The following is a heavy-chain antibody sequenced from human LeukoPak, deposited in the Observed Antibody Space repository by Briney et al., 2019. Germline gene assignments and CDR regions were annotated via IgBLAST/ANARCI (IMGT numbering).Heavy chain of an antibody. CDR2: ISSSSSYI. V-gene: IGHV3-21*01. D-gene: IGHD1-26*01. CDR1: GFTFSSYS. J-gene: IGHJ5*02. CDR3: ARSLVVGATYPYH. Sequence: SGGSLRLSCAASGFTFSSYSMNWVRQAPGKGLEWVSSISSSSSYIYYADSVKGRFTLSRDNAKNSLYLQLNSLRAEDTAVYYCARSLVVGATYPYHWGPGTLVTVSS.